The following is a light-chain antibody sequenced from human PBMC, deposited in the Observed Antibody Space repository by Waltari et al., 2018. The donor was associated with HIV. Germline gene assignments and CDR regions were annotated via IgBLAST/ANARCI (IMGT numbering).Light chain of an antibody. CDR1: QGISTY. J-gene: IGKJ3*01. CDR2: AAS. CDR3: QQVNTAFT. V-gene: IGKV1-9*01. Sequence: DIQLTQFPSFLSASVGDRVTITCRAGQGISTYLAWYQQKPGKAPKLLIYAASTLQSGVPSRFSGSGSWTEFTLTISSLQPEDFATYYCQQVNTAFTFGPGTKVEIK.